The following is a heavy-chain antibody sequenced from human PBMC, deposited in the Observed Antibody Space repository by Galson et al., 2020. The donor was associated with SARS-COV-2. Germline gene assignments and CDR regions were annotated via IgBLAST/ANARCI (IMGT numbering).Heavy chain of an antibody. V-gene: IGHV5-10-1*01. J-gene: IGHJ6*01. CDR1: GYSFTSYW. CDR2: IDPSDSYT. D-gene: IGHD2-15*01. Sequence: GESLKISCKGSGYSFTSYWISWVRQMPGKGLEWMGRIDPSDSYTNYSPSFQGHVTISADKSISTAYLQWSSLKASDTAMYYCARRLKDSKTHYVMEVWGQGTTVTVTS. CDR3: ARRLKDSKTHYVMEV.